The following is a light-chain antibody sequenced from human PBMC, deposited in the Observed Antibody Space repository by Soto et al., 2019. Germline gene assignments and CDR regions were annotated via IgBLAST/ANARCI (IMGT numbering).Light chain of an antibody. CDR3: QQHNSYSKT. J-gene: IGKJ1*01. CDR2: GAS. V-gene: IGKV1-5*01. Sequence: RLTQSPSSLSASVGDTVTISCRASQDISTSLAWYQQKPGKAPTLLIFGASSLHNGVPPRFAGSGSGSEFTLTINRLQPDDFATYSCQQHNSYSKTFGQGTRVEI. CDR1: QDISTS.